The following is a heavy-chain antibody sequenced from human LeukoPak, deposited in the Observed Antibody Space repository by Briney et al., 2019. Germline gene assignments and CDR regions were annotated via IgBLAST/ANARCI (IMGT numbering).Heavy chain of an antibody. Sequence: SVKVSCKASGGTFSSYAIIWVRQAPGQGLEWMGRIIPILGIANYAQKFQGRVTITADKSTSTAYMELSSLRAEDTAVYYCASRYGSGHYYYYGMDDWGQGTTVTVSS. D-gene: IGHD2-15*01. CDR2: IIPILGIA. CDR3: ASRYGSGHYYYYGMDD. CDR1: GGTFSSYA. V-gene: IGHV1-69*04. J-gene: IGHJ6*02.